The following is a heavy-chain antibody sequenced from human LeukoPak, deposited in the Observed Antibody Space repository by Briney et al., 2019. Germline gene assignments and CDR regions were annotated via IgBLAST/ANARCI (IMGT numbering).Heavy chain of an antibody. V-gene: IGHV3-30*18. Sequence: GGSLRLSCAASGFTFSSYGMHWVRQAPGKGLEWVAVISYDGSNKYYADSVKGRFTISRDNSKNTLYLQMNSLRAEDTAVYYCAKDAARPYYYGSGSYYIHFDYWGQGTLVTVSS. J-gene: IGHJ4*02. D-gene: IGHD3-10*01. CDR1: GFTFSSYG. CDR2: ISYDGSNK. CDR3: AKDAARPYYYGSGSYYIHFDY.